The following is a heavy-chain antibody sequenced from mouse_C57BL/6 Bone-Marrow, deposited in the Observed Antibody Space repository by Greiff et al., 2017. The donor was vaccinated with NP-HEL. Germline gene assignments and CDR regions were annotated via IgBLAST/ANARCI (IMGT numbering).Heavy chain of an antibody. CDR2: INPSSGYT. CDR3: ARRMVTRGFAY. Sequence: VQLQQSGAELARPGASVKMSCKASGYTFTSYTMHWVKQRPGQGLEWIGYINPSSGYTKYNQKFKDTATLTADKSSSTAYMQLSSLTSEDSAVYYCARRMVTRGFAYWGQGTLVTVSA. D-gene: IGHD2-1*01. CDR1: GYTFTSYT. J-gene: IGHJ3*01. V-gene: IGHV1-4*01.